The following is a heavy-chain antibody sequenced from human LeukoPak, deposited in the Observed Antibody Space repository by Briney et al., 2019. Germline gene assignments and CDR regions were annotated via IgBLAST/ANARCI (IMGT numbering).Heavy chain of an antibody. Sequence: SETLSLTCTVSGGSISSYYWSWIRQPPGKGLECIGYIYYSGSNNYNPSLKSRVTISVDTSKNQFSLKLNSVTAADTAVYYCARGLQVGNTGYYFDYWGQGTLVTVSS. CDR2: IYYSGSN. V-gene: IGHV4-59*01. D-gene: IGHD1-26*01. CDR3: ARGLQVGNTGYYFDY. CDR1: GGSISSYY. J-gene: IGHJ4*02.